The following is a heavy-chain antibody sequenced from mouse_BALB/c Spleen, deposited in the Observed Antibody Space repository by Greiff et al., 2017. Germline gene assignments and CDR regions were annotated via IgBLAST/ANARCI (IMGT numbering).Heavy chain of an antibody. CDR3: ARGFLTYDGYPFAY. Sequence: QVQLQQSGPELVKPGASVKISCKASGYSFTSYYIHWVKQRPGQGLEWIGWIFPGSGNTKYNEKFKGKATLTADTSSSTAYMQLSSLTSEDSAVYFCARGFLTYDGYPFAYWGQGTLVTVSA. D-gene: IGHD2-3*01. CDR1: GYSFTSYY. V-gene: IGHV1-66*01. CDR2: IFPGSGNT. J-gene: IGHJ3*01.